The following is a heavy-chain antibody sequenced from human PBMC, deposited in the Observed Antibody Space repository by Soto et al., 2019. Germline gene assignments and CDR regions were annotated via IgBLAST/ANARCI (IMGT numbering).Heavy chain of an antibody. CDR2: VYWDDDK. CDR3: VHTRFGWFGDIFSS. CDR1: GFSLSPRGVG. V-gene: IGHV2-5*02. D-gene: IGHD3-10*01. J-gene: IGHJ4*02. Sequence: QITLQESGPTLVKPTQTLTLTCTFSGFSLSPRGVGVTWIRQPPGKALEWLAVVYWDDDKRYSPYLQSRLTITKDTSQNQVVLTLTNMGPVDTCTYYCVHTRFGWFGDIFSSWGQGSLVTVSS.